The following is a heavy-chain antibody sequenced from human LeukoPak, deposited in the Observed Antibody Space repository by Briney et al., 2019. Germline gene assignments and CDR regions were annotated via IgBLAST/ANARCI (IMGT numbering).Heavy chain of an antibody. CDR1: GFTFSSYW. CDR3: ARASGRIVAEGYYYYMDV. D-gene: IGHD5-12*01. Sequence: GGSLRLSCAASGFTFSSYWMSWVRQAPGKGLEWVANIKQDGSEKYYVDSVKGRFTISRDNAKNSLYLQMNSLRAEDTAVYYCARASGRIVAEGYYYYMDVWGKGTTVTVSS. V-gene: IGHV3-7*01. J-gene: IGHJ6*03. CDR2: IKQDGSEK.